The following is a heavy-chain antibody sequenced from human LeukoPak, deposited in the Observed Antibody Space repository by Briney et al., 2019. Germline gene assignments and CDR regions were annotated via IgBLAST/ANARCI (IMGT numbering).Heavy chain of an antibody. CDR3: ARARSGYDILTGFDY. J-gene: IGHJ4*02. CDR1: GFTFSSYW. CDR2: IKQDGSEK. Sequence: GGSLRLSCAASGFTFSSYWMSWVRQAPGKGLEWVANIKQDGSEKYYVDSVKGRFTISRDNAKNSLYLQMNSLRAEDTAVYYCARARSGYDILTGFDYWGQGTLVTVSS. D-gene: IGHD3-9*01. V-gene: IGHV3-7*01.